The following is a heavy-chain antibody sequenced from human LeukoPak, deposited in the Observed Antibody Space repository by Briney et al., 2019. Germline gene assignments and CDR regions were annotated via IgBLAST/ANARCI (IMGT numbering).Heavy chain of an antibody. Sequence: AGGSLRLSCAASGFTFSSYEMNWVRQAPGKGLEWVSYISSSGSTIYYADSMKGRFTISRDNAKNSLYLQMNSLRAEDTAVYYCARDGGGYSYGYIDYWGQGTLVTVSS. CDR2: ISSSGSTI. J-gene: IGHJ4*02. CDR3: ARDGGGYSYGYIDY. D-gene: IGHD5-18*01. CDR1: GFTFSSYE. V-gene: IGHV3-48*03.